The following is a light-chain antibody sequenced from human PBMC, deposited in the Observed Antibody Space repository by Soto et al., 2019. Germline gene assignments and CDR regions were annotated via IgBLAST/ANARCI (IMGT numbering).Light chain of an antibody. Sequence: QSVLTQPPSASGTPGQRVTISCSGSSSNIGSNNVNWYQQLPGTAPKLLIYSNNQRPSGVPDRLSGSKSGTSAALAISGLQSEEEDDYYCAAWDDSLNGDVFGTGTKLTVL. V-gene: IGLV1-44*01. J-gene: IGLJ1*01. CDR2: SNN. CDR1: SSNIGSNN. CDR3: AAWDDSLNGDV.